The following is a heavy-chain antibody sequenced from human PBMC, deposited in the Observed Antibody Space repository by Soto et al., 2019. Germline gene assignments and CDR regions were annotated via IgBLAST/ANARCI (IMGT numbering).Heavy chain of an antibody. CDR1: GFTFSSYS. CDR2: IYAGGNT. Sequence: GGSLRLSCAASGFTFSSYSMNWVRQAPGKGLEWVSVIYAGGNTYYADSVKGRFTISRDNSRNTLDLRMNNLRADDTAVYYCARDRFPVHTAMVPGAYFDYWGQGTLVTVSS. V-gene: IGHV3-66*01. CDR3: ARDRFPVHTAMVPGAYFDY. J-gene: IGHJ4*02. D-gene: IGHD5-18*01.